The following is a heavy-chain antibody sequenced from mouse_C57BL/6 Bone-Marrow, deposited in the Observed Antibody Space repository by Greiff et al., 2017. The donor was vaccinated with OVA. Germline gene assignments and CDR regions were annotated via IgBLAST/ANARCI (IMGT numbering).Heavy chain of an antibody. CDR3: ARSGDGSSMDY. D-gene: IGHD2-3*01. V-gene: IGHV1-18*01. J-gene: IGHJ4*01. Sequence: VQLQQSGPELVKPGASVKIPCKASGYTFTDYNMDWVKQSQGKSLEWIGDINPNNGGTIYNQKFKGKATLTVDKSSSTAYMELRSLTSEDTAVYYCARSGDGSSMDYWGQGTSVTVSS. CDR2: INPNNGGT. CDR1: GYTFTDYN.